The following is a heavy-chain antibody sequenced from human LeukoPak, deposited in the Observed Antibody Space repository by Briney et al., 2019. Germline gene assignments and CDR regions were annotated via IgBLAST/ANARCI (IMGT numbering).Heavy chain of an antibody. CDR3: ARGYSSGWYAAH. CDR2: ISSSSSYI. CDR1: GFTFSSYS. D-gene: IGHD6-19*01. Sequence: GGSLRLSCAASGFTFSSYSMNWVRQAPGKGLEWVSSISSSSSYIYYADSVKGRFTISRDNAKNSLYLQMNSLRAEDTAVYYCARGYSSGWYAAHWGQGTLVTVSS. V-gene: IGHV3-21*01. J-gene: IGHJ4*02.